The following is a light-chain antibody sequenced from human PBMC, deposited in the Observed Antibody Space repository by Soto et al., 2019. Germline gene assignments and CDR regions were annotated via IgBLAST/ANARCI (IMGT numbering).Light chain of an antibody. V-gene: IGKV3-15*01. J-gene: IGKJ5*01. CDR3: QQRSNWPPLIS. CDR2: GTS. Sequence: EIVMTHSPVTLSVSPGERATLSCRASQNISRSLAWYQQKPGQGPSLLIYGTSTRAGGVPARFSGSGSGTDFTLTISSLEPEDFAVYYCQQRSNWPPLISFGQGTRLEIK. CDR1: QNISRS.